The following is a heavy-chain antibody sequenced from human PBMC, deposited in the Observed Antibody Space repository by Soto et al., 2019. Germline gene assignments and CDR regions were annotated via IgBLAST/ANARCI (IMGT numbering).Heavy chain of an antibody. V-gene: IGHV3-23*01. CDR3: ARDIFCGRDSCYSFNFDI. Sequence: GGSLRLSCSASGFTISGYAMSWVRQAPGKGLEWVSMIRNSGGDTYYAESVKGRFTISRDSSRNTLYLQMNSLRAEDTAVYYCARDIFCGRDSCYSFNFDIWGQGTMVTVAS. CDR2: IRNSGGDT. J-gene: IGHJ3*02. D-gene: IGHD2-15*01. CDR1: GFTISGYA.